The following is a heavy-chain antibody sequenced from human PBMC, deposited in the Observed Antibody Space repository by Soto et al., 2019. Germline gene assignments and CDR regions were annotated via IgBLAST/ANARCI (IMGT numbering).Heavy chain of an antibody. CDR2: ISPYNGTT. J-gene: IGHJ6*02. CDR3: ARDGERDTGLNFYYYLHGMDA. CDR1: GYTFTTYG. Sequence: GASVKVSCKASGYTFTTYGISWVRQAPGQGLEWMGWISPYNGTTKYAEKFQGEMTMTTDTATSTAYMDLRSLRSDDTAVYYCARDGERDTGLNFYYYLHGMDAWGQGTRVT. V-gene: IGHV1-18*04. D-gene: IGHD1-1*01.